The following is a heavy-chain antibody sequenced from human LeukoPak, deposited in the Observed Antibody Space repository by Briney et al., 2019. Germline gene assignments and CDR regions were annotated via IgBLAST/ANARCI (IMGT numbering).Heavy chain of an antibody. V-gene: IGHV3-23*01. J-gene: IGHJ3*02. CDR3: AKDRWPSRGCCDAFDI. CDR1: GFTFSSYA. CDR2: ISGSGGST. D-gene: IGHD4/OR15-4a*01. Sequence: PGGSLRLSCAASGFTFSSYAMSWVRQAPGKGLEWVSAISGSGGSTYYADSVKGRFTISRDNSKNTLYLQMNSLRAEDTAVYYCAKDRWPSRGCCDAFDIWGQGTMVTVSS.